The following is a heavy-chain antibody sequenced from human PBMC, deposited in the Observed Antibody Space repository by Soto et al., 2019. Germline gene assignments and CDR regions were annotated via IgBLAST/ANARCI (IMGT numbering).Heavy chain of an antibody. CDR2: IYYSGST. J-gene: IGHJ5*02. CDR3: AREGDWSITGYNWFDP. V-gene: IGHV4-59*01. D-gene: IGHD1-20*01. CDR1: GGSISSYY. Sequence: QVQLQESGPGLVKPSETLSLTCTVSGGSISSYYWSWIRQPPGKGLEWIGYIYYSGSTNYNPSLKSRVTISVDTSKNQFSLKLSSVTAADTAVYYCAREGDWSITGYNWFDPWGQGTLVTVSS.